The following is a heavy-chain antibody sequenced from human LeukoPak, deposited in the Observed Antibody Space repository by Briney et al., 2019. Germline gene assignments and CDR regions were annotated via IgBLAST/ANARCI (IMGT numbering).Heavy chain of an antibody. D-gene: IGHD3-10*01. Sequence: SETLSLTCTVSGGSISSGDYYWSWIRQPPGKGLEWIGYIYYSGSTYYNPSLRSRVTISVDTSKNQFSLKLSSVTAADTALYYCARDLAYYYGSGSSYTNFDAFDIWGQGTMVTVSS. V-gene: IGHV4-30-4*01. CDR3: ARDLAYYYGSGSSYTNFDAFDI. CDR1: GGSISSGDYY. CDR2: IYYSGST. J-gene: IGHJ3*02.